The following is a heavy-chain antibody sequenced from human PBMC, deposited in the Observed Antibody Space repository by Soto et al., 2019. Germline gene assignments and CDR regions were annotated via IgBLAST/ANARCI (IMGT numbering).Heavy chain of an antibody. V-gene: IGHV4-34*01. CDR3: ARGGVVVVPAAVKVFYYYYGMDV. D-gene: IGHD2-2*01. J-gene: IGHJ6*02. CDR1: GGSFSGYY. Sequence: TLSLTCAVYGGSFSGYYWSWIRQPPGKGLEWIGEINHSGSTNYNPSLKSRVTISVDTSKNQFSLKLSSVTAADTAVYYCARGGVVVVPAAVKVFYYYYGMDVWGQGTTVTVSS. CDR2: INHSGST.